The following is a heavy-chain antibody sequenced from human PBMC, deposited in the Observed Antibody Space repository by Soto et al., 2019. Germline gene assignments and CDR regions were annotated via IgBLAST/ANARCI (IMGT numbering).Heavy chain of an antibody. Sequence: SETLSLTCTVSGGSVSNDNFSWSWIRQPPGKGLEWIGYVHSSGITNYNPSLKRRVTISVDTSRNQFSLRLSSVTAADTAVYYCARGLTMGQLPSHFDHWGQGTLVTVSS. V-gene: IGHV4-61*01. J-gene: IGHJ5*02. CDR1: GGSVSNDNFS. CDR3: ARGLTMGQLPSHFDH. D-gene: IGHD3-16*01. CDR2: VHSSGIT.